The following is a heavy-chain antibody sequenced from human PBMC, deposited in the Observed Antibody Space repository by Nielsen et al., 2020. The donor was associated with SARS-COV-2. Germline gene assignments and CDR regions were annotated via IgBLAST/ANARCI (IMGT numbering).Heavy chain of an antibody. J-gene: IGHJ4*02. V-gene: IGHV1-18*04. Sequence: ASVKVSCKASGYTFTSYGISWVRQAPGQGLEWMGWISAYNGNTNYAQKLQGRVTMTTDTSTSTAYMELRSLRSDDTAVYYCARGRGWNYRSVHHLFDYWGQGTLVTVSS. CDR1: GYTFTSYG. CDR2: ISAYNGNT. D-gene: IGHD1-7*01. CDR3: ARGRGWNYRSVHHLFDY.